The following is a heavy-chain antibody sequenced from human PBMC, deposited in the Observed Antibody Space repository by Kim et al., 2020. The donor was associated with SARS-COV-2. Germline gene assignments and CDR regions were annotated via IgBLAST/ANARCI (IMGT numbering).Heavy chain of an antibody. D-gene: IGHD6-19*01. J-gene: IGHJ4*02. Sequence: NPSLKSRVTISVDKSKNQFSLKLSSVTAADTAVYYCASQGIAVAGSIDYWGQGTLVTVSS. CDR3: ASQGIAVAGSIDY. V-gene: IGHV4-4*02.